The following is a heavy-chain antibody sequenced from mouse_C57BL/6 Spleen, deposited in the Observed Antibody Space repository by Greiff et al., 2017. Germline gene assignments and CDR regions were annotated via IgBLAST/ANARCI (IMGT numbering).Heavy chain of an antibody. CDR2: IDPETGGT. CDR3: TRSRMDY. CDR1: GYTFTDYE. V-gene: IGHV1-15*01. Sequence: QVQLKESGAELVRPGASVTLSCKASGYTFTDYEMHWVKQTPVHGLEWIGAIDPETGGTAYNQKFKGKAILTADKSSSTAYMELRSLTSEDSAVYYCTRSRMDYWGQGTSVTVSS. J-gene: IGHJ4*01.